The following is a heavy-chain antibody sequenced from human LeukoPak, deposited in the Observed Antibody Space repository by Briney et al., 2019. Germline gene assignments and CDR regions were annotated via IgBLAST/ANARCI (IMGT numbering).Heavy chain of an antibody. CDR2: INHSGST. CDR3: AGGYCSGGSCYSGFDY. J-gene: IGHJ4*02. CDR1: GGSFRGYY. D-gene: IGHD2-15*01. V-gene: IGHV4-34*01. Sequence: SETLSLTCAVYGGSFRGYYWSWIRQPPGKGLEWIGEINHSGSTNYNPSLKSRVTISVDTSKNQFSLKLSSVTAADTAVYYCAGGYCSGGSCYSGFDYWGQGTLVTVSS.